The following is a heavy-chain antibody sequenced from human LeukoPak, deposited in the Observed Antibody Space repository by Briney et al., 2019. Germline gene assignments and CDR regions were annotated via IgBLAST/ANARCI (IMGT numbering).Heavy chain of an antibody. V-gene: IGHV1-18*01. CDR3: ARQIKWFGELLPDAFDI. Sequence: GASVKVSCKASGYTFTSYGISWVRQAPGQGLEWMGWISAYNGNTNYAQKLQGRVTMTTDTSTSTAYMELRSLRSDDTAVYYCARQIKWFGELLPDAFDIWGQGTMVTVSS. CDR2: ISAYNGNT. D-gene: IGHD3-10*01. J-gene: IGHJ3*02. CDR1: GYTFTSYG.